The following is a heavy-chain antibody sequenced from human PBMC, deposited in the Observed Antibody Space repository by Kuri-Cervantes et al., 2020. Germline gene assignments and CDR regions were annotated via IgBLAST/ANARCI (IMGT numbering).Heavy chain of an antibody. V-gene: IGHV3-15*01. CDR1: GFIFINAW. CDR3: TSRVYCSGGSCPNDAFDI. CDR2: IKSKTDGGTT. D-gene: IGHD2-15*01. J-gene: IGHJ3*02. Sequence: GESLKISCATSGFIFINAWMNWVRQAPGKGLEWVGRIKSKTDGGTTDYAAPVKGRFTISRDDSKNTLYLQMNSLKTEDTAVYYCTSRVYCSGGSCPNDAFDIWGQGTMVTVSS.